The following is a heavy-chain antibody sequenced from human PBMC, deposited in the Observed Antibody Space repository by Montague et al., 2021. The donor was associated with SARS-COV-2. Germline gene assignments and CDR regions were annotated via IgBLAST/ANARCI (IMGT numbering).Heavy chain of an antibody. J-gene: IGHJ4*02. V-gene: IGHV4-4*07. D-gene: IGHD3-22*01. Sequence: TLSLTCTVSGGSISGYYWSWFRQSAGKGLEWIGRIYNSGSTSYNPSLKSRVTMSVDTSKNQFSLKLSSVTAADTAVYYCARGPDSSGYYNDFDYWGQGTLVTVSS. CDR2: IYNSGST. CDR3: ARGPDSSGYYNDFDY. CDR1: GGSISGYY.